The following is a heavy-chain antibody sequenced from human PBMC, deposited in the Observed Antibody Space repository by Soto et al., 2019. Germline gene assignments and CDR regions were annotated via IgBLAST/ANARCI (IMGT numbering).Heavy chain of an antibody. CDR1: GFTFNNYA. J-gene: IGHJ4*02. D-gene: IGHD6-13*01. Sequence: EVQLLESGGGLVQPGGSLRLSCAASGFTFNNYAINWVRQAPGKGLQWVSGVSGSGDSAYYADSVKGRFTISRDNSKNTLYLEMNSLRAEDTALYCCARGGARGVSSRPIDSWGQGTLVTVSS. CDR2: VSGSGDSA. CDR3: ARGGARGVSSRPIDS. V-gene: IGHV3-23*01.